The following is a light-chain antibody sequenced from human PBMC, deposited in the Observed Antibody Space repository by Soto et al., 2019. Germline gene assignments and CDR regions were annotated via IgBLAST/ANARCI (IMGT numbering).Light chain of an antibody. V-gene: IGKV3-15*01. CDR2: GVS. CDR3: QQYGSSPT. CDR1: QSVRSTY. J-gene: IGKJ5*01. Sequence: EIVMTQSPVTLSVSPGARAPLSCRARQSVRSTYLAWYQQKPGQAPRLLIFGVSNRAAGIPARFSGSGSGTEFTLTISSLQSEDFAVYYCQQYGSSPTFGQGTRLEIK.